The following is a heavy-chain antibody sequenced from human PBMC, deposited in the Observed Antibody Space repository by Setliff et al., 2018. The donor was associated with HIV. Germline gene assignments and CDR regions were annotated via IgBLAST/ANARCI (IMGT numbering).Heavy chain of an antibody. Sequence: SETLSLTCAVSGGSISSSNWWSWVRQAPGEGLEWIGEIHHSGSTNYKPSLKSRVTISVDKSKNQFSLKLSSVTAADTAVYYCSKILNLYNYMDAWGKGTSVTVSS. CDR1: GGSISSSNW. J-gene: IGHJ6*03. CDR2: IHHSGST. CDR3: SKILNLYNYMDA. V-gene: IGHV4-4*02. D-gene: IGHD3-9*01.